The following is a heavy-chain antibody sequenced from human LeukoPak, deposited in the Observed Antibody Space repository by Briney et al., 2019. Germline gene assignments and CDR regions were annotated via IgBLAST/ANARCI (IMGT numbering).Heavy chain of an antibody. Sequence: SETLSLTCTVSGGSISSYYWSWIRQPPGKGLEWIGYIYYSGSTNYNPSLKSRVTISVDTSKNQFSLKLSSVTAADTAVYYCARQGVSSGYDPYYFDYWGQGTLVTVSS. V-gene: IGHV4-59*08. CDR2: IYYSGST. CDR3: ARQGVSSGYDPYYFDY. CDR1: GGSISSYY. D-gene: IGHD5-12*01. J-gene: IGHJ4*02.